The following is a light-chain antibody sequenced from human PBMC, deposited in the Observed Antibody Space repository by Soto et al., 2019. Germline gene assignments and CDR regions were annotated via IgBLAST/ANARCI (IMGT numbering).Light chain of an antibody. CDR3: QQYGSSPRT. V-gene: IGKV3-20*01. J-gene: IGKJ1*01. CDR2: SAS. Sequence: EIVLTQSPGTLTLSPGERATLSCRASQSVSSSYLAWYQQKPGQAPRLLIYSASSRATGIPDRFSGSGSGTDFTLTSSRLEPEDFVVYYCQQYGSSPRTFGQGTKVEI. CDR1: QSVSSSY.